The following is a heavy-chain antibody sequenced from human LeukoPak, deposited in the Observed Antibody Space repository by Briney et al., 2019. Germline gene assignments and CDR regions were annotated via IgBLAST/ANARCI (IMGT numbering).Heavy chain of an antibody. CDR1: GYTFTSYA. CDR2: IYPGDSDT. D-gene: IGHD4-23*01. Sequence: VASVKVSCKASGYTFTSYAMHWVRQMPGKGLEWMGIIYPGDSDTRYSPSFQGQVTISADKSISTAYLQWSSLKASDTAMYYCAFLYGGNLGDAFDIWGQGTMVTVSS. V-gene: IGHV5-51*01. CDR3: AFLYGGNLGDAFDI. J-gene: IGHJ3*02.